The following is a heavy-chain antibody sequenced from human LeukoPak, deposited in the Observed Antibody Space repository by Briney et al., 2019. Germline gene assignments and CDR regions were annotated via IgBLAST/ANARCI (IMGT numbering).Heavy chain of an antibody. Sequence: GGSLRLSCAASGFTFTHYDMNWVRQAPGKGLEWVSTISGDGGSTYYAGSVKGRFTISRDNSKNTLYLQMNSLRAEDTAVYYCASTWMVRYYFDCWGQGTLVTVSS. CDR2: ISGDGGST. D-gene: IGHD3-10*01. CDR3: ASTWMVRYYFDC. J-gene: IGHJ4*02. V-gene: IGHV3-23*01. CDR1: GFTFTHYD.